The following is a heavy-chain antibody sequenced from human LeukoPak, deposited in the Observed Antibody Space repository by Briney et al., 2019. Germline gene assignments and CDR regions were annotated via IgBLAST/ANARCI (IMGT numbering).Heavy chain of an antibody. J-gene: IGHJ6*02. CDR2: ISYDGSNK. V-gene: IGHV3-30*18. CDR3: AKDESGYTKLGLYYYGMDV. CDR1: GFTFSSYG. D-gene: IGHD3-3*01. Sequence: GGSLRLSCAASGFTFSSYGMHWVRQAPGKGLEWVAVISYDGSNKYYADSVKGRFTISRDNSKNTLYLQMNSLRAEDTAVYYCAKDESGYTKLGLYYYGMDVWGQGTTVTVSS.